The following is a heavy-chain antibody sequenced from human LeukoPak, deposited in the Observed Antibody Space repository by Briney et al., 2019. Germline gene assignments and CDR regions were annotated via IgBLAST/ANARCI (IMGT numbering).Heavy chain of an antibody. CDR3: ARDRDGYNLS. Sequence: GRSLRLSCAASGFTFSSYAMHWVRQAPGKGLEWEAVISYDGSNKYYADSVKGRFTISRDNSKNTLYLQMNSLRAEDTAVYYCARDRDGYNLSWGQGTLVTVSS. J-gene: IGHJ4*02. V-gene: IGHV3-30*04. CDR1: GFTFSSYA. CDR2: ISYDGSNK. D-gene: IGHD5-24*01.